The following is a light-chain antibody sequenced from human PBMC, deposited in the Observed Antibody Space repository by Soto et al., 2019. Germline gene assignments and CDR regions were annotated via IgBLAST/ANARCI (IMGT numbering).Light chain of an antibody. CDR1: QTISSSF. Sequence: ELVLTQSPGTLSLSPGERATLSCRASQTISSSFFAWYQQKPGQAPRLLIYRASRRAPGIPDRFSGSGSWTDCTLTISRLEPEDFAVYYCHQFGSSPLDTFGPGTKVEIK. CDR2: RAS. J-gene: IGKJ3*01. CDR3: HQFGSSPLDT. V-gene: IGKV3-20*01.